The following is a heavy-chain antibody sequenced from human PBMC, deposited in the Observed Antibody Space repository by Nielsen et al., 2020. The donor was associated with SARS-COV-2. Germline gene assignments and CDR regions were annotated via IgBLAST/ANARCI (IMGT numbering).Heavy chain of an antibody. CDR3: AGFCSSTSCKTDY. CDR2: INHSGST. J-gene: IGHJ4*02. D-gene: IGHD2-2*01. Sequence: SETLSLTCAVSGDSVSSHDWWTWIRQPPGKGLEWIGEINHSGSTNYNPSLKSRVTISVDTSKNQFSLKLSSVTAADTAVYYCAGFCSSTSCKTDYWGQGTLVTVSS. CDR1: GDSVSSHDW. V-gene: IGHV4-4*02.